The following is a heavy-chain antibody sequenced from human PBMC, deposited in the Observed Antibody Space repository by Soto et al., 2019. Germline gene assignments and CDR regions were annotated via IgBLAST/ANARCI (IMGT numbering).Heavy chain of an antibody. Sequence: KPSETLSLTCAVYGGSFSCYYWSWIRQPPGKGLEWIGEINHSGSTNYNPSLKSRVTISVDTSKNQFSLKLSSVTAADTAVYYCARGRGISGSYQYYFDYWGQGTLVTVSS. V-gene: IGHV4-34*01. CDR3: ARGRGISGSYQYYFDY. CDR1: GGSFSCYY. D-gene: IGHD3-10*01. J-gene: IGHJ4*02. CDR2: INHSGST.